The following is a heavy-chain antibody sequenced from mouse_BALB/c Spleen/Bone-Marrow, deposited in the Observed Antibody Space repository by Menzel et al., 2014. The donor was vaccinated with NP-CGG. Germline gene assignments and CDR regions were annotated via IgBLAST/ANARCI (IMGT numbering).Heavy chain of an antibody. CDR3: ARGLRLRDYFDY. Sequence: VQGVESGPGLVAPSQSLSITCTVSEFSLTTYGVHWVRQPPGRGLEWLGVIWAGGITNYNSTLMSGLSISEDNSKSQVFLKMNSLQTDDTAMYYCARGLRLRDYFDYWGQGTTLTVSS. J-gene: IGHJ2*01. V-gene: IGHV2-9*02. CDR2: IWAGGIT. D-gene: IGHD1-2*01. CDR1: EFSLTTYG.